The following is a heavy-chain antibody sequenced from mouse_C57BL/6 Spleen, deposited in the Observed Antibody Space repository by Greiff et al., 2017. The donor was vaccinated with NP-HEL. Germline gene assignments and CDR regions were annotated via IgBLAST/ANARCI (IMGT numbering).Heavy chain of an antibody. J-gene: IGHJ4*01. D-gene: IGHD3-2*02. CDR2: ISSGGDYI. CDR1: GFTFSSYA. V-gene: IGHV5-9-1*02. Sequence: EVMLVESGEGLVKPGGSLKLSCAASGFTFSSYAMSWVRQTPEKRLEWVAYISSGGDYIYYADTVKGRFTISRDNARNTLYLQMSSLKSEDTAMYYCTREGTAQATYAMDYWGQGTSVTVSS. CDR3: TREGTAQATYAMDY.